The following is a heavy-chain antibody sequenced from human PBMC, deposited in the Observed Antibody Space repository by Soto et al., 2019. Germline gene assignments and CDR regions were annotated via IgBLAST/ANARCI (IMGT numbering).Heavy chain of an antibody. V-gene: IGHV2-5*02. CDR2: IYWDDDK. J-gene: IGHJ3*02. Sequence: ITLKESGPTLVKPTQTLTLTCTFSGFSLSTSGVGVGWIRQPPGKALEWLALIYWDDDKRYTPSLKSRLTITKDTSKNQVVLTMTNMDPVDTATYHCAHYGDYRTAFDIWGQGTMVTVSS. D-gene: IGHD4-17*01. CDR3: AHYGDYRTAFDI. CDR1: GFSLSTSGVG.